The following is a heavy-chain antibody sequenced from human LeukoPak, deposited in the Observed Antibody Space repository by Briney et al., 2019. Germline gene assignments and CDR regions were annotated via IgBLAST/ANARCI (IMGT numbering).Heavy chain of an antibody. J-gene: IGHJ4*02. D-gene: IGHD3-10*01. Sequence: GESLKISCKGSGYSFTSYWIGWVRQMPGKGLEWMGIIYPGDSDTRYSPSFQGQVTISADKFISTAYLQWSSLKASDTAMYYCARSSMVRGVIIPYFDYWGQGTLVTVSS. V-gene: IGHV5-51*01. CDR1: GYSFTSYW. CDR2: IYPGDSDT. CDR3: ARSSMVRGVIIPYFDY.